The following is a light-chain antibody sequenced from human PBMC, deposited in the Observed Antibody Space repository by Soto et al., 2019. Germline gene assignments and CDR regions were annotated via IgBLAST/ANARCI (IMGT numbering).Light chain of an antibody. CDR1: ESVSSK. Sequence: IVVAMNRANLCVFGGESRSLSCTASESVSSKLVWYQKKPGQAPRLLIHDASSRATGIPDRFSGSGSGTDFTLTISRLEPEDFAVYYCQQYNKWPLTFGGGTKVDIK. V-gene: IGKV3D-15*01. CDR3: QQYNKWPLT. CDR2: DAS. J-gene: IGKJ4*01.